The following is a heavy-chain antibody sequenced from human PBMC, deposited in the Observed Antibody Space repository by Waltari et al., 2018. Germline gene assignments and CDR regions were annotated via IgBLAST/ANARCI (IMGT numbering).Heavy chain of an antibody. Sequence: EVQLVESGGGLVQPGGSLRLSCAASGFTFSSYWMSWVRQAPGKGLEWVANIKQDGSEKYYVDSVKGRFTISRDNAKNSLYLQMNSLRAEDTAVYYCARDLVPVVTPLDYWGQGTLVTVSS. CDR3: ARDLVPVVTPLDY. CDR2: IKQDGSEK. J-gene: IGHJ4*02. V-gene: IGHV3-7*01. D-gene: IGHD2-15*01. CDR1: GFTFSSYW.